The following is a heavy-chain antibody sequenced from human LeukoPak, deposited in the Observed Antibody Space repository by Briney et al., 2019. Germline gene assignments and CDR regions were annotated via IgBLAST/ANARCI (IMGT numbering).Heavy chain of an antibody. J-gene: IGHJ4*02. D-gene: IGHD5-24*01. CDR2: IHHSGST. V-gene: IGHV4-4*02. CDR3: ARGYGVNVAMALYYFDY. Sequence: SETLSLTCDVSGGSISSGYWWSWVRQPPGKGLEWIGEIHHSGSTNYNPSLKSRVTISVDKSKNQFSVMLTPVTAADTAVYYCARGYGVNVAMALYYFDYWGQGTLVTVSS. CDR1: GGSISSGYW.